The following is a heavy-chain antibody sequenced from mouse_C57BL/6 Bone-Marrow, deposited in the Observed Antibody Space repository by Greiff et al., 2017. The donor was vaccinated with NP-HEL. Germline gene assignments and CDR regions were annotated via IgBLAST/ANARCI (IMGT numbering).Heavy chain of an antibody. CDR3: TRDGYYATWFAY. D-gene: IGHD2-3*01. J-gene: IGHJ3*01. Sequence: DVMLVESGEGLVKPGGSLKLSCSASGFTFRSYAMSWVRQTPEKRLEWVAYISSGGDYIYYADTVKGRFTISRDNARNALYLQMSSLKSEDTAMYYCTRDGYYATWFAYWGQGTLVTVSA. V-gene: IGHV5-9-1*02. CDR2: ISSGGDYI. CDR1: GFTFRSYA.